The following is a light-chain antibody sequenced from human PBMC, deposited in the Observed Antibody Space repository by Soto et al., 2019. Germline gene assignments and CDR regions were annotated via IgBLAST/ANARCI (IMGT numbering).Light chain of an antibody. J-gene: IGKJ1*01. CDR2: DAS. CDR3: QQYDNLPRT. Sequence: DIQMTQSPSSLSASVGDRVTITCQASQDISNYLNWYQQKPGKAPKLLIYDASNLETGVPSRFSGSGSGTDFPFTISSLQPEDMATYYCQQYDNLPRTFGQGTKVEIK. V-gene: IGKV1-33*01. CDR1: QDISNY.